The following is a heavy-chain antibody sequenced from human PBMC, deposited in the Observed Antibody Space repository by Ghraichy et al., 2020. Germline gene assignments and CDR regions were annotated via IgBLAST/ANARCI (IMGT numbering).Heavy chain of an antibody. Sequence: GGSLRLSCSASGFTFSNYAMHWVSQAPGKGLEYVSAISSNGGSTYYADSVKGRFTISRDNSKNTLYLQMSSLRAEDTAVYYCVKSPLGYCSGGSCYRYYFDYWGQGTLVTGAS. CDR2: ISSNGGST. J-gene: IGHJ4*02. V-gene: IGHV3-64D*06. CDR3: VKSPLGYCSGGSCYRYYFDY. D-gene: IGHD2-15*01. CDR1: GFTFSNYA.